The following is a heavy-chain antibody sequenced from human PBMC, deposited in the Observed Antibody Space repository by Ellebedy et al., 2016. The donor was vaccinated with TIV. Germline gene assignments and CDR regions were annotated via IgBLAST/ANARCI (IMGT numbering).Heavy chain of an antibody. CDR3: ARGRNRYCSSTSCYSEFDY. Sequence: GGSLRLXXAASGFSFSNYPMTWVRQAPGKGLEWVSGISDSGGSTYYADSVKGRFTISRENAKNSLYLQMNSLRAGDTAVYYCARGRNRYCSSTSCYSEFDYWGQGTLVTVSS. CDR2: ISDSGGST. CDR1: GFSFSNYP. V-gene: IGHV3-23*01. J-gene: IGHJ4*02. D-gene: IGHD2-2*01.